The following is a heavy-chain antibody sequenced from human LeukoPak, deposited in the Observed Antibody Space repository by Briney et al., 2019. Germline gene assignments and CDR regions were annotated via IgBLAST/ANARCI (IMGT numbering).Heavy chain of an antibody. CDR2: IFYAGST. Sequence: SETLSLTCAVSGYSISSNHWWGWIRQPPGKGLEWIGYIFYAGSTYYNPSLKSRVTMSVDTSKNQFSLKLSSVTAADTAVYFCARRSRDAYNFDYWGQGTLVTVSS. CDR1: GYSISSNHW. CDR3: ARRSRDAYNFDY. J-gene: IGHJ4*02. V-gene: IGHV4-28*01. D-gene: IGHD5-24*01.